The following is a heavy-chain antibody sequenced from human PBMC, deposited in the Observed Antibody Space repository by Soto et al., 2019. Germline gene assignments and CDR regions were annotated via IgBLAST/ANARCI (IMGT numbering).Heavy chain of an antibody. Sequence: QVQLVESGGGVVQPGRSLRLSCAASGFTFSSYGMHWVRQAPGKGLEWVAVVSYDGSHKYYADSVKGRFTISRDNSKNTLYLQMNSLRPEDTALYYCAKALEVTVINYYYYVMDVWGQGTTVTVSS. CDR3: AKALEVTVINYYYYVMDV. CDR1: GFTFSSYG. V-gene: IGHV3-30*18. CDR2: VSYDGSHK. D-gene: IGHD2-21*02. J-gene: IGHJ6*02.